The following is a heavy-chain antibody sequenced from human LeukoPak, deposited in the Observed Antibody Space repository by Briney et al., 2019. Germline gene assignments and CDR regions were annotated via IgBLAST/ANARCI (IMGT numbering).Heavy chain of an antibody. CDR1: GFTFHDYA. CDR3: ARRAESSSWFGSGDY. J-gene: IGHJ4*02. V-gene: IGHV3-9*01. CDR2: ISWNSGSI. D-gene: IGHD6-13*01. Sequence: PGGSLRLSCAASGFTFHDYAMHWVRQVPGKGLEWVSTISWNSGSIGYADSVKGRFTISRGNAKNSLYLQMNSLRAEDTAVYYCARRAESSSWFGSGDYWGQGTLVTVSS.